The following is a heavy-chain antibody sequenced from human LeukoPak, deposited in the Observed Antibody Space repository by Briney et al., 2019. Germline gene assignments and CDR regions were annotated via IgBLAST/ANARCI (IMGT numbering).Heavy chain of an antibody. CDR3: ARGRDGYKHFDY. CDR2: INHSGST. V-gene: IGHV4-34*01. J-gene: IGHJ4*02. CDR1: GESFSGYY. D-gene: IGHD5-24*01. Sequence: SETLSLTCAVYGESFSGYYWSWIRQPPGKGLEWIGEINHSGSTNYNPSLKSRVTISVDTSKNQFSLKLSSVTAADTAVYYCARGRDGYKHFDYWGQGTLVTVSS.